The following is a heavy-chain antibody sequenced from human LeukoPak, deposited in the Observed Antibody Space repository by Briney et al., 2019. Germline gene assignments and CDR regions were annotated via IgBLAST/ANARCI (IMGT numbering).Heavy chain of an antibody. CDR2: IYTSGST. J-gene: IGHJ6*03. V-gene: IGHV4-4*07. D-gene: IGHD2-2*01. Sequence: SETLSLTCSVSGASIRSYYWSWIRQPAGKGLEWIGRIYTSGSTNYNPSLKSRVTMSVDTSKNQFSLKLSSVTAADTAVYYCARDVGCSSTSCYYYYMDAWGKGTTVTVSS. CDR3: ARDVGCSSTSCYYYYMDA. CDR1: GASIRSYY.